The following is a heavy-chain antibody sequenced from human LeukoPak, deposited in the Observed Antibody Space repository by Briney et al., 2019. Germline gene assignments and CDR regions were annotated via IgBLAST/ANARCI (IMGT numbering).Heavy chain of an antibody. Sequence: GGSLRLSCAAFGFTFSSYWMSWVRQAPGKGLEWVANIKQDGSEKYYVDSVKGRFTISRDNAKNSLYLQMNSLRAEDTAVYYCARGHYCSSTSCYGDDAFDIWGQGTMVTVSS. V-gene: IGHV3-7*01. D-gene: IGHD2-2*01. CDR2: IKQDGSEK. J-gene: IGHJ3*02. CDR3: ARGHYCSSTSCYGDDAFDI. CDR1: GFTFSSYW.